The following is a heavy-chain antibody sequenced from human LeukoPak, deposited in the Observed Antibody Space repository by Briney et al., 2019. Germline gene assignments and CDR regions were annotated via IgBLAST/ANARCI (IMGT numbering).Heavy chain of an antibody. J-gene: IGHJ4*02. CDR2: FEPEDGEP. D-gene: IGHD1-26*01. Sequence: ASVKVSCKVSGNSLRDTSIHWVRQAPGQWLEWMGGFEPEDGEPIFAQTFQGRLSMTEDTSTDTAHMELSSLTVEDTAVYYCATADKWEPLDYWGQGTLVTVSS. V-gene: IGHV1-24*01. CDR3: ATADKWEPLDY. CDR1: GNSLRDTS.